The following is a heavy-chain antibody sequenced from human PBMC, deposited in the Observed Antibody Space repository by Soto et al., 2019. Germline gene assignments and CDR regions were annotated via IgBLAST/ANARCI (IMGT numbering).Heavy chain of an antibody. J-gene: IGHJ4*02. CDR1: GFTFRSYG. V-gene: IGHV3-33*01. CDR2: KWYDGSNK. CDR3: ATLLGRSIDY. Sequence: GESLKISCAASGFTFRSYGMHWVRQAPGKGLEWVAVKWYDGSNKYYADSVKGRFTISRDNSKKTLYLQMNSLRAEDTAVYYCATLLGRSIDYWGQGTLVTVSS.